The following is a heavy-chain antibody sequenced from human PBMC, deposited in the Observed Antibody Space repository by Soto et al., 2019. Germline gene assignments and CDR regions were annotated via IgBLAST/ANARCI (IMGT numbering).Heavy chain of an antibody. V-gene: IGHV1-3*01. Sequence: ASVKVSCKASGYTFTSYAMHWVRQAPGQRLEWMGWINAGNGNTKYSQKIQGRVTITRDTSASTAYMELSSLRSEDTTVYYCARVGITMVRGVIIANYYGMGVWGQGTTVTVSS. CDR3: ARVGITMVRGVIIANYYGMGV. CDR1: GYTFTSYA. D-gene: IGHD3-10*01. CDR2: INAGNGNT. J-gene: IGHJ6*02.